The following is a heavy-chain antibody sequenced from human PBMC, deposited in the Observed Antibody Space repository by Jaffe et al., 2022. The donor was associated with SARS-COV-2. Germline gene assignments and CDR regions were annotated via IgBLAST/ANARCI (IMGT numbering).Heavy chain of an antibody. CDR2: ISGSGGST. CDR1: GFTFSSYA. Sequence: EVQLLESGGGLVQPGGSLRLSCAASGFTFSSYAMSWVRQAPGKGLEWVSAISGSGGSTYYADSVKGRFTISRDNSKNTLYLQMNSLRAEDTAVYYCAKGRYCSGGSCYLTGGYWGQGTLVTVSS. D-gene: IGHD2-15*01. CDR3: AKGRYCSGGSCYLTGGY. V-gene: IGHV3-23*01. J-gene: IGHJ4*02.